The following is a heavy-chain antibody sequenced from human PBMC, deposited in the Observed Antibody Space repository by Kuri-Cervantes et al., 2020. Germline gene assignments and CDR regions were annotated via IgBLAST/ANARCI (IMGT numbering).Heavy chain of an antibody. Sequence: ASVKVSCKASGYTFTSHDINWVRQATGQGLEWMGYINPYSGSAVYAQKFQGRTTMTTDTSISTAYMELSSLRSEDTAIYYCTRVPRESEARWGQGTLVTVSS. D-gene: IGHD6-6*01. CDR3: TRVPRESEAR. CDR2: INPYSGSA. V-gene: IGHV1-8*01. CDR1: GYTFTSHD. J-gene: IGHJ4*02.